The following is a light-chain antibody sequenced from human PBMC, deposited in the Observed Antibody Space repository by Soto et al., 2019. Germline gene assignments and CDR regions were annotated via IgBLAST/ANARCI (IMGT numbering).Light chain of an antibody. V-gene: IGKV3-20*01. J-gene: IGKJ3*01. Sequence: DIVLTQSPGILSLSPGERATLSCRASQSVTSSYLAWSQQRPGQAPRVLIFGASSRATGVPDRFSGSGSGTDFTLTISRLEPEDFAVYYCHQYGGSQFTLGPGTTVEIK. CDR1: QSVTSSY. CDR3: HQYGGSQFT. CDR2: GAS.